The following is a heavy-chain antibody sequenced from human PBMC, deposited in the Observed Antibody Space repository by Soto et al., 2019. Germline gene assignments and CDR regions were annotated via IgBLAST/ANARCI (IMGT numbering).Heavy chain of an antibody. V-gene: IGHV1-18*01. Sequence: GASVKVSCKASCYMFVTYGIKLLRHAPGQGLECMGLISAYNGNTKYAQNLQGRVTMTTDASTSTAYMEMGSLRSDDTAVYYCARDLDGSGSYYTEYWGPGTLVTVSS. J-gene: IGHJ4*02. CDR3: ARDLDGSGSYYTEY. CDR2: ISAYNGNT. CDR1: CYMFVTYG. D-gene: IGHD3-10*01.